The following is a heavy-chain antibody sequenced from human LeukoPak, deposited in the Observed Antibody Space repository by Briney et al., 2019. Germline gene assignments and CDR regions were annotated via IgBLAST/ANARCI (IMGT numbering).Heavy chain of an antibody. CDR2: ISSSSSTI. D-gene: IGHD6-13*01. Sequence: GGSLRLSCAASGFTFSSYSMNWVRQAPGKGLEWVSYISSSSSTIYYADSVKGRFTISRDNAKNSLYLQMNSLRAEDTAVYYCARDPSSYSSSWYPLWGQGTLVTVSS. CDR1: GFTFSSYS. V-gene: IGHV3-48*01. CDR3: ARDPSSYSSSWYPL. J-gene: IGHJ4*02.